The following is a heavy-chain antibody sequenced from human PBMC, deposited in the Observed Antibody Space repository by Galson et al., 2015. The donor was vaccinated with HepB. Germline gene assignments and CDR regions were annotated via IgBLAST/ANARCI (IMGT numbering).Heavy chain of an antibody. CDR2: ISYDGSNK. CDR3: ARDKTYYYDSSGGFDY. D-gene: IGHD3-22*01. CDR1: GFTFSSYA. Sequence: SLRLSCAASGFTFSSYAMHWVRQAPGKGLEWVAVISYDGSNKYYADSVKGRFTISRDNSKNTLYLQMNSLRAEDTAVYYCARDKTYYYDSSGGFDYWGQGTLVTVSS. V-gene: IGHV3-30*04. J-gene: IGHJ4*02.